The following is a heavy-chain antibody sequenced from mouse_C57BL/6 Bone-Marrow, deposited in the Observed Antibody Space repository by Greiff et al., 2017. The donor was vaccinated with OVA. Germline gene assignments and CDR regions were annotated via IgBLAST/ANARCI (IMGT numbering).Heavy chain of an antibody. J-gene: IGHJ4*01. V-gene: IGHV1-63*01. D-gene: IGHD2-1*01. CDR3: AREGSYYGNPYAMDY. CDR2: IYPGGGYT. Sequence: QVQLQQSGAELVRPGTSVKMSCKASGYTFTNYWIGWAKQRPGHGLEWIGDIYPGGGYTNYNEKFKGKATLTADKSSSTAYMQFSSLTSEDSAIYYCAREGSYYGNPYAMDYWGQGTSVTVSS. CDR1: GYTFTNYW.